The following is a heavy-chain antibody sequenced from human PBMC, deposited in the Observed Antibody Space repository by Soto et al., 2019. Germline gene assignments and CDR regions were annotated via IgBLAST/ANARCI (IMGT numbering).Heavy chain of an antibody. V-gene: IGHV4-39*01. D-gene: IGHD7-27*01. J-gene: IGHJ4*02. CDR3: ARRDELGFDY. CDR1: GGSIRTSSYYY. CDR2: INYSGST. Sequence: PSETLSLTCTVSGGSIRTSSYYYWAWIRQPPGKGLKWIGSINYSGSTYYNPSLKSQVTISVDTSKNQFSLKLSYVTAADTAVYYCARRDELGFDYWGQGIQVTVSS.